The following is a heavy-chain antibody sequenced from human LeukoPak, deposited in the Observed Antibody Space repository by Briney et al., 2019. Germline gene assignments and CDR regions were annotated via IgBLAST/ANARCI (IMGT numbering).Heavy chain of an antibody. CDR2: ISYDGSNK. D-gene: IGHD1-26*01. CDR1: GFTFSSYA. J-gene: IGHJ4*02. CDR3: ARGEPHDY. V-gene: IGHV3-30-3*01. Sequence: GGSLRLSCAASGFTFSSYAMHWVRQAPGKGLEWVAVISYDGSNKYYADSVKGRFTISRDNSKNTLYLQMNSPRAEDTAVYYCARGEPHDYWGQGTLVTVSS.